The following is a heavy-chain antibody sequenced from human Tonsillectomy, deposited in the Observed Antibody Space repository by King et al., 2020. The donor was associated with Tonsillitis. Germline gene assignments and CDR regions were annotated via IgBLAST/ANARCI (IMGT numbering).Heavy chain of an antibody. V-gene: IGHV3-30*18. CDR3: AKDRCSRTSCYDFDY. J-gene: IGHJ4*02. Sequence: VQLVESGGGVVQPGRSLRLSCAASGFTFSTTGMHWVLQAPGERREWVAVISYGGRNKYFTDSVKGRFTISRDNSNNTLYLQMNSLRAEETAVYYCAKDRCSRTSCYDFDYWGQGTLVTVSS. CDR2: ISYGGRNK. CDR1: GFTFSTTG. D-gene: IGHD2-2*01.